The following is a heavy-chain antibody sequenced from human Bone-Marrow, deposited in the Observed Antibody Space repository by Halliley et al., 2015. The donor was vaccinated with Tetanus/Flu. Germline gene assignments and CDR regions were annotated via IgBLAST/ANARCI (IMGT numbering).Heavy chain of an antibody. CDR2: VKSKAAGGTT. J-gene: IGHJ4*02. V-gene: IGHV3-15*05. CDR3: ATGEGNYYAY. Sequence: WVGRVKSKAAGGTTGFAAPVKGRFTISGGDSKNMVYLQMNSLETEDTAVYYCATGEGNYYAYWGQGTPVTVSS.